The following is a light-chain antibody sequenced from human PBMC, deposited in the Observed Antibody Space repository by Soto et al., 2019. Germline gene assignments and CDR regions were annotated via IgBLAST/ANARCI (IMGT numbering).Light chain of an antibody. CDR1: QSVSGY. Sequence: IVLTHFPATLSLSPGDRFTLSCRASQSVSGYLAWYQQKLGQAPRLLIFDTSKRATGITPRFSGSGSGTDFTLTISGLESEDFAIYYCQHRSNWPIAFGPVTRLEI. V-gene: IGKV3-11*01. CDR3: QHRSNWPIA. CDR2: DTS. J-gene: IGKJ5*01.